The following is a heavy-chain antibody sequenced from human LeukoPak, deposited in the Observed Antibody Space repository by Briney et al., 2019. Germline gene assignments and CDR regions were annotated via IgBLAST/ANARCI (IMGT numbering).Heavy chain of an antibody. CDR3: ARHESYGDANWFDP. V-gene: IGHV4-59*08. CDR1: GGSISSYY. J-gene: IGHJ5*02. CDR2: MYYSGST. Sequence: SETLSLTCTVSGGSISSYYWNWIRQPPGKGLEWIGYMYYSGSTNFNPSLKNRITISVDTSKNQFSLKLSSVTAADAAVYYCARHESYGDANWFDPWGQGTLVTVSS. D-gene: IGHD4-17*01.